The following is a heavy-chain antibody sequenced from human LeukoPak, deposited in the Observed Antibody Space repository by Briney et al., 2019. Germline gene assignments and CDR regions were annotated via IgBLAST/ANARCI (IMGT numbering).Heavy chain of an antibody. V-gene: IGHV1-2*02. CDR3: ARKQYPYYSDSRGPFDS. CDR2: INPNSGGT. Sequence: VASVKVSCKASGYTFTGYYMHWVRQAPGQGLEWMGWINPNSGGTNYAQKFQGRVTMTRDTSISTAYMELSTLRSDDTAVYYCARKQYPYYSDSRGPFDSWGQGTLVTVSS. CDR1: GYTFTGYY. D-gene: IGHD3-22*01. J-gene: IGHJ5*01.